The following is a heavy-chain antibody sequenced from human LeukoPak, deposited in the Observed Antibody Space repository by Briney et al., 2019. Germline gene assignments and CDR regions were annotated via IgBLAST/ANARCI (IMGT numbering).Heavy chain of an antibody. CDR2: IYPGDSDT. V-gene: IGHV5-51*01. D-gene: IGHD2-21*01. J-gene: IGHJ3*02. CDR1: GYTFTSYW. CDR3: ASLRSYSDAFDN. Sequence: GESLKISCQGSGYTFTSYWIAWVRQMPGEGLEWMGIIYPGDSDTRYSPSFQGQATISADKSISTAFLQWSSLKASDSAMYYCASLRSYSDAFDNWGQGTMVTVSS.